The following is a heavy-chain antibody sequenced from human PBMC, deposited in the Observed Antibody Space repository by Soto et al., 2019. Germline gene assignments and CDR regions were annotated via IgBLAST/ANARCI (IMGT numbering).Heavy chain of an antibody. J-gene: IGHJ2*01. D-gene: IGHD2-2*01. CDR2: ISHNSDSV. CDR3: AVGLVEARGYFDL. Sequence: EAQLVESGGGLVQPGGSLRLSCAASGFIFSTYSMNWVRQAPGRGLEWLSYISHNSDSVHYADSVEGRFTISRDNVENSLYLEMNSLRVEDTAIYYCAVGLVEARGYFDLWCRGSLVTVSS. V-gene: IGHV3-48*01. CDR1: GFIFSTYS.